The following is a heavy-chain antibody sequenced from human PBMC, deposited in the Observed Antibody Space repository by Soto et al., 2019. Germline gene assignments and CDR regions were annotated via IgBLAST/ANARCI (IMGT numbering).Heavy chain of an antibody. Sequence: QVQLVESGGGVVQPGRSLRLSCAASGFTFSSYAMHWVRQAPGKGLEWVAVISYDGSNKYYADSVKGRFTISRDNSKISLYLQMNSLRAEYMAVYYCARETAAGTFGYWGQGTLVTVSS. J-gene: IGHJ4*02. CDR2: ISYDGSNK. CDR3: ARETAAGTFGY. V-gene: IGHV3-30-3*01. CDR1: GFTFSSYA. D-gene: IGHD6-13*01.